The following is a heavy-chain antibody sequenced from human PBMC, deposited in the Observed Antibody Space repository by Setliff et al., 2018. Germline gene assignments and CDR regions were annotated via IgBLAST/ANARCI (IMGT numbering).Heavy chain of an antibody. D-gene: IGHD3-3*01. CDR1: GYSISSGYY. V-gene: IGHV4-38-2*01. J-gene: IGHJ4*02. Sequence: LSLTCAVSGYSISSGYYWGWIRQPPGKGLEWIGSIYHSGSTYYNPSLESRVTISIDESKKQFSLNLTSVTAADTAVYYSARRETYYNFWSGYYAYWGQGTLVTVSS. CDR3: ARRETYYNFWSGYYAY. CDR2: IYHSGST.